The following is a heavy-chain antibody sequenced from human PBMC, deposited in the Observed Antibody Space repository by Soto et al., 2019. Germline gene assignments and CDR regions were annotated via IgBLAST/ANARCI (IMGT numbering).Heavy chain of an antibody. J-gene: IGHJ2*01. CDR3: ARLPSSGWYWYFDL. CDR1: GGSISSSSYY. D-gene: IGHD6-19*01. CDR2: IYYSGST. Sequence: QLQLQESGPGLVKPSETLSLTCTVSGGSISSSSYYWGWIRQPPGKGLEWIGSIYYSGSTYYNPSLKSRVTISVDTSKNQFSLTLSSVTAADTAVYYCARLPSSGWYWYFDLWGRGTLVTVSS. V-gene: IGHV4-39*01.